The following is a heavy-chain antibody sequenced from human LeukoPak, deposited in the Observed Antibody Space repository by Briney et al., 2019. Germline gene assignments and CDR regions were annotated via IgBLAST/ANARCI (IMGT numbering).Heavy chain of an antibody. Sequence: PGGSLRLSCAASGFTFSDYNMRWIRKAPGKGLEWVSSISRSGSTKYYADSVKGRFTISRDNAKNSLFLQMNSLRAEDTAVYYCARVLRYCSGGNCYSGGLGYMDVWGKGTTVTISS. J-gene: IGHJ6*03. CDR1: GFTFSDYN. V-gene: IGHV3-11*01. D-gene: IGHD2-15*01. CDR2: ISRSGSTK. CDR3: ARVLRYCSGGNCYSGGLGYMDV.